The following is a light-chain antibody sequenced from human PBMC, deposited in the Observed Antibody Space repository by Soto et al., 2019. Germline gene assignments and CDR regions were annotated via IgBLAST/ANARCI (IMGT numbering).Light chain of an antibody. Sequence: AIRMTQSPSSLSASTGDRVTITCRASQGISSYLAWYQQKPGKAPKLLIYAASTLQSGVPSRFSGSGSGTDFTLTISCLQPGDFATYYCLQHNSYPQTFGQGTKVDI. J-gene: IGKJ1*01. V-gene: IGKV1-8*01. CDR3: LQHNSYPQT. CDR2: AAS. CDR1: QGISSY.